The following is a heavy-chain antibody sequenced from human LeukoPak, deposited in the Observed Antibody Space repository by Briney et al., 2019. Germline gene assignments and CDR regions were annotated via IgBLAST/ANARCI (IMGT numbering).Heavy chain of an antibody. J-gene: IGHJ4*02. CDR1: GGSLSGYY. V-gene: IGHV4-34*01. CDR3: ARVQAEVGPGH. D-gene: IGHD1-26*01. CDR2: INHSGSV. Sequence: PSETLSLTCAVYGGSLSGYYWSWIRQPPGKGLEWIGEINHSGSVTYNPSLKSRVTISVDTSKNQFSLNLNSVTAADTAVYYCARVQAEVGPGHWGQGTLVTVSS.